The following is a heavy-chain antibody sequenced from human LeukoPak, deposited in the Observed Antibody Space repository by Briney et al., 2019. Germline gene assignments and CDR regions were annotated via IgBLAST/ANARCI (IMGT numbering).Heavy chain of an antibody. CDR3: AKYVTIFGAGPGHHDAFDI. D-gene: IGHD3-3*01. CDR1: GFTFSSYS. CDR2: ISSSSSYI. V-gene: IGHV3-21*04. J-gene: IGHJ3*02. Sequence: GGSLRLSCAASGFTFSSYSMNWVRQAPGKGLEWVSSISSSSSYIYYADSVKGRFTISRDNAKNSLYLQMNSLRAEDTAVYYCAKYVTIFGAGPGHHDAFDIWGQGTMVTVSS.